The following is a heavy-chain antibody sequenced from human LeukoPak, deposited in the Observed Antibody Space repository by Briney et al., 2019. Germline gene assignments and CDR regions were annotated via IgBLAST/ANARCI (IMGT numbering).Heavy chain of an antibody. CDR2: IYYSGST. J-gene: IGHJ4*02. CDR3: AFATGYFDY. Sequence: KPSETLSLTCTVSGGSISSTSYFWGWIRQPPGKGLEWIGNIYYSGSTFYNPSLKSRVTISVDTSKNQFSLKLSSVTAADTAVYYCAFATGYFDYWGQGTLVTVSS. V-gene: IGHV4-39*07. CDR1: GGSISSTSYF.